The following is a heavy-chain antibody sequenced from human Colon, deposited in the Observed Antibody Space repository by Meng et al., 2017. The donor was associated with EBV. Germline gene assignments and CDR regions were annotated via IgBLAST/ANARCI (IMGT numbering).Heavy chain of an antibody. CDR2: IDPNTGNP. J-gene: IGHJ4*02. V-gene: IGHV7-4-1*02. D-gene: IGHD5-24*01. CDR3: ARDSPLDGYSLLDY. CDR1: GYTFTSYA. Sequence: QVQLVQSGSELKQPGASVKCSCRPSGYTFTSYAINWVRQAPGQGPDWMGWIDPNTGNPTYDQGFTGRFVFSLDTSVSTAYLQINSLRADDTAVYYCARDSPLDGYSLLDYWGQGTLVTVSS.